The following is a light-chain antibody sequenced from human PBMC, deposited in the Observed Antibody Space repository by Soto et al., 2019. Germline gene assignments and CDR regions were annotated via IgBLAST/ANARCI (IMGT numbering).Light chain of an antibody. Sequence: QSALTQPPSASGSPGQSVTISCTGTSSDVGGYNYVSWYQQHPGKAPKLMIYEVSKRPSGVPDRFSGSKSGNTDSLTVSGRQAEDEADYYCSSYAGSNNVVFGGGTKVTVL. CDR3: SSYAGSNNVV. CDR1: SSDVGGYNY. V-gene: IGLV2-8*01. J-gene: IGLJ2*01. CDR2: EVS.